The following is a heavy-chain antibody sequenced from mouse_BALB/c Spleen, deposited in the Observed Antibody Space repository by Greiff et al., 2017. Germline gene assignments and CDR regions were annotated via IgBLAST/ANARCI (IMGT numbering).Heavy chain of an antibody. Sequence: VQLQQSGAELVTPGASVKLSCTASGFNVHDTYMHWVKQRPEPGLEWIGRIDPATGTTKYDPKFQGKATITADTSSNTAYLQLSSLTSEDTAVYYYARDCDLVAYWGQGTLGTVSA. V-gene: IGHV14-3*02. CDR1: GFNVHDTY. CDR3: ARDCDLVAY. D-gene: IGHD2-13*01. J-gene: IGHJ3*01. CDR2: IDPATGTT.